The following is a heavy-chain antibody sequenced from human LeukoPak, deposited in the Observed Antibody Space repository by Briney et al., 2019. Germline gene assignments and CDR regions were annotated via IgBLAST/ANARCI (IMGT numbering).Heavy chain of an antibody. D-gene: IGHD3-16*01. CDR2: IYYSGST. CDR3: ARGGGGGRSPASY. CDR1: GGSISSYY. Sequence: PSETLSLTCTVSGGSISSYYWSWIRQPPGKGLGWIGYIYYSGSTNYNPSLKSRVTISVDTSKNQFSLKLSSVTAADTAVYYCARGGGGGRSPASYWGQGTLVTVSS. V-gene: IGHV4-59*01. J-gene: IGHJ4*02.